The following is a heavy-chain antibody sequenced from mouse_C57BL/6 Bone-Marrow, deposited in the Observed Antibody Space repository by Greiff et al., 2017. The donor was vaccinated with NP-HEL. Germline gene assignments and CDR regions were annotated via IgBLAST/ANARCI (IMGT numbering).Heavy chain of an antibody. V-gene: IGHV5-4*03. CDR2: ISDGGSYT. Sequence: EVKLMESGGGLVKPGGSLKLSCAASGFTFRSYAMSWVRQTPEKRLEWVATISDGGSYTYYPDNVKGRFTFSRDKAKTHLSLQMHLLKSVYTAMYYCARLLRGAYYFDYWGQGTTLTVSS. D-gene: IGHD1-1*01. J-gene: IGHJ2*01. CDR1: GFTFRSYA. CDR3: ARLLRGAYYFDY.